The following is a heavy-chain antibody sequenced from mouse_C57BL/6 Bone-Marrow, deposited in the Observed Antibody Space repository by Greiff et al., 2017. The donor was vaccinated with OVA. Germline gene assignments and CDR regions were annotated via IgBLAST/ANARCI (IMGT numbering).Heavy chain of an antibody. Sequence: LQESGPELVKPGASVKMSCKASGYTFTDYYMHWVKQKPGKGLEWIGEIYPGSGNTYYNEKFKGKATLTADTSSSTAYMQLSSLTSEDSAVYFCARIAFYYYGSSRFAYWGQGTLVTVSA. J-gene: IGHJ3*01. D-gene: IGHD1-1*01. V-gene: IGHV1-83*01. CDR2: YPGSGNTY. CDR1: YTFTDYYM. CDR3: RIAFYYYGSSRFAY.